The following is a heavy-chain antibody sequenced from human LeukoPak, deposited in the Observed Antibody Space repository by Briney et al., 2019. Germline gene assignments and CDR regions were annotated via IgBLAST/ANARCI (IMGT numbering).Heavy chain of an antibody. D-gene: IGHD3-10*01. CDR3: SPYFGSAFDP. CDR2: IKSKTDGGTT. Sequence: PGGSPRLSCAASGFTFSNAWMTWVRQAPGKGLEWVGRIKSKTDGGTTDYAAPVKGRFSISRDDSKNTLYLQMNSLKTEDTAVYYCSPYFGSAFDPWGQGTLVTVSS. V-gene: IGHV3-15*01. J-gene: IGHJ5*02. CDR1: GFTFSNAW.